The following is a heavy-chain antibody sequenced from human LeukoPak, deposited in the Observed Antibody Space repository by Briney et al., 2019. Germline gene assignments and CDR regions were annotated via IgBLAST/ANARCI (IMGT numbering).Heavy chain of an antibody. J-gene: IGHJ3*02. D-gene: IGHD3-22*01. CDR3: TTDRYYYDDAFDI. CDR1: GFTFSNAW. Sequence: GGSLRLSCAASGFTFSNAWMSWVRQAPGKGLEWVGRIKSKTDGGTTDYAAPVKGRFTISRDDSKNTLYLQMNSLKTEDTAVYYCTTDRYYYDDAFDIWGQGTMVTVSS. V-gene: IGHV3-15*01. CDR2: IKSKTDGGTT.